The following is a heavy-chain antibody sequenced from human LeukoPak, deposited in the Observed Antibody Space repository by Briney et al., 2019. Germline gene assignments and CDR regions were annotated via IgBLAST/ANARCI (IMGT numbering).Heavy chain of an antibody. D-gene: IGHD6-19*01. CDR1: GFTFSNYG. J-gene: IGHJ4*02. CDR3: ARDESSGWYFDY. V-gene: IGHV3-48*04. CDR2: ISSTSSTI. Sequence: GGSLRLSCATSGFTFSNYGMNWVRQAPGKGLEWVSYISSTSSTINYGDSVKGRFTISRDNAKNSLYLQMNSLRAEDTAVYYCARDESSGWYFDYWGQGTLVTVSS.